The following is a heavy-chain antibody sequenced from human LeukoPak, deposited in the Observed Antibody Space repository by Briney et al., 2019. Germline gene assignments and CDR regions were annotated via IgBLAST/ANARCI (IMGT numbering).Heavy chain of an antibody. CDR2: PYTSGTT. CDR1: TGSICCFY. J-gene: IGHJ4*02. Sequence: SVTLSLTATVSTGSICCFYWLWNTHPAGKGREGSMHPYTSGTTNDNPSLKSRVTMSVDTSKNQFSLKLSSVTAADTAVYYCARSARVVPAQKWWGSGWYPYYFDYWGQGTLVTVSS. V-gene: IGHV4-4*07. CDR3: ARSARVVPAQKWWGSGWYPYYFDY. D-gene: IGHD6-19*01.